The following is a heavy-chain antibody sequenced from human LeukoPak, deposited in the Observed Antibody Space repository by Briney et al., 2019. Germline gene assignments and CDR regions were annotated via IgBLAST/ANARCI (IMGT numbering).Heavy chain of an antibody. Sequence: AGGSLRLSCAASGFTFSSYSMNWVRQAPGKGLEWVSSISSSSSYIYYADSVKGRFTISRDNAKNSLYLQMNSLRAEDTAVYYCARDYDILTGYPRWFDPRGQGTLVTVSS. J-gene: IGHJ5*02. D-gene: IGHD3-9*01. CDR1: GFTFSSYS. CDR3: ARDYDILTGYPRWFDP. V-gene: IGHV3-21*01. CDR2: ISSSSSYI.